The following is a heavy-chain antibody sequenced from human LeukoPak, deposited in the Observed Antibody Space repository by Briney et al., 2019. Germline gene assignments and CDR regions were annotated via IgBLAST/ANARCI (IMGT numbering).Heavy chain of an antibody. CDR1: GYIFSDYW. J-gene: IGHJ4*02. Sequence: GASLLISCDCSGYIFSDYWIGWVRQMPGKGLEWMGIIYPGDSDIRYSPSFQGQVTFSADKSISTAYLKWSSLKASDTAMYYCAKYYYDRSVGPFDYWGQGTLVTVSS. CDR3: AKYYYDRSVGPFDY. D-gene: IGHD3-22*01. V-gene: IGHV5-51*01. CDR2: IYPGDSDI.